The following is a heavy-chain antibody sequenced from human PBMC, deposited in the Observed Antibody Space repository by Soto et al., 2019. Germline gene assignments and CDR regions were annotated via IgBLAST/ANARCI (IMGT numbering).Heavy chain of an antibody. CDR3: ARYDYYDSSGYSTFAAFDL. J-gene: IGHJ3*01. CDR2: ISSSGSTI. CDR1: GFTFSSYE. Sequence: GGSLRLSCAASGFTFSSYEMNWVRQAPGKGLEWVSYISSSGSTIYYADSVKGRFTISRDNAKNSLYLQMNSLRAEDTAVYYCARYDYYDSSGYSTFAAFDLWGQGTMVTVS. V-gene: IGHV3-48*03. D-gene: IGHD3-22*01.